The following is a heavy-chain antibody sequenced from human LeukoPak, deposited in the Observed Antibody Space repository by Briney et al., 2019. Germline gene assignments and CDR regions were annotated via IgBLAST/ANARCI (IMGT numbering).Heavy chain of an antibody. V-gene: IGHV3-33*06. Sequence: PGKSLRLSCAASGFSFSTYGIHWVRQAPGRGLEWVAVMWYDGSKDYYADSVKGRFTISRDTSKNTLYLQMNNLRAEDTAVYYCAKDRETYEYTFDYWGQEPWSPSPQ. J-gene: IGHJ4*01. CDR3: AKDRETYEYTFDY. D-gene: IGHD6-6*01. CDR1: GFSFSTYG. CDR2: MWYDGSKD.